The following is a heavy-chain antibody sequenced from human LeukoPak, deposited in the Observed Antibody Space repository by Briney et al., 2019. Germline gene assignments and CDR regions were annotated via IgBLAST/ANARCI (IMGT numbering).Heavy chain of an antibody. CDR3: ARGGRYSYGMDV. Sequence: SETLSLTCTVSGGSINNYYWSWIRQPPGKGLEWIGYIYYSGSTNYNPSLKGRVTISVDTSKNQFSLKLSSVTAADTAVYYCARGGRYSYGMDVWGQGTTVTVSS. J-gene: IGHJ6*02. CDR2: IYYSGST. CDR1: GGSINNYY. V-gene: IGHV4-59*12. D-gene: IGHD3-9*01.